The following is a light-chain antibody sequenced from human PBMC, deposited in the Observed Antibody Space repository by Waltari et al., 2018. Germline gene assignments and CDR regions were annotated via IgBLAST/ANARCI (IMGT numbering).Light chain of an antibody. CDR3: SSQTSSSTYLV. V-gene: IGLV2-14*01. J-gene: IGLJ2*01. CDR2: DVT. CDR1: SSGVGGDNC. Sequence: HSALTQPASVSVSPGQSITISCTGTSSGVGGDNCFSWYQQHPGQAPKLMIYDVTKRPSGVPNRFSGSKSGNTASLTIAGLQAEDEADYYCSSQTSSSTYLVFGAGTKLTVL.